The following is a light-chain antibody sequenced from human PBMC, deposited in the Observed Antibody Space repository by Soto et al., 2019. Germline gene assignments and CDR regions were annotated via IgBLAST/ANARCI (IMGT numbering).Light chain of an antibody. CDR1: RSVSNN. CDR2: GAS. V-gene: IGKV3-15*01. CDR3: QQYYNWPRT. J-gene: IGKJ1*01. Sequence: EVAMTQSPATLSVSPGERATLSCRASRSVSNNLAWYQQKLGQAPRLLIYGASTSAPGIPDRFSAGGSGTEFTLTISSLQSEDFAVYYCQQYYNWPRTFGQGTKVEIK.